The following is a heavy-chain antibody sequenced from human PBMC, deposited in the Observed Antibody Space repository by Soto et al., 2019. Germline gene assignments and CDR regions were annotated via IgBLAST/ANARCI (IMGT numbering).Heavy chain of an antibody. D-gene: IGHD2-2*01. V-gene: IGHV3-30*18. CDR3: AKPIYGQLLSHNWFDP. CDR1: VFTFSSYG. CDR2: ISYDGSNK. J-gene: IGHJ5*02. Sequence: PGGSLRLSCSASVFTFSSYGMHWGRQAPGKGLEWVAVISYDGSNKYYADSVKGRFTISRDNSKNTLYLQMNSLRAEDTAVYYCAKPIYGQLLSHNWFDPWRQGTLVTVSS.